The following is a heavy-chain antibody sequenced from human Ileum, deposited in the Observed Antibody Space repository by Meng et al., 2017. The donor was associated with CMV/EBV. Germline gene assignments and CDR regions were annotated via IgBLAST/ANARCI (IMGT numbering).Heavy chain of an antibody. CDR2: INPIRGGT. CDR3: ARGPYRARTGYAAY. CDR1: EYSCTDYY. Sequence: KSSEYSCTDYYIPWGRQAPGPGLECMGLINPIRGGTNAAHKLQDRVTMTIDTSISTAYMELSRLTPDDTAVYVCARGPYRARTGYAAYWGQGTLVTVSS. D-gene: IGHD5-18*01. J-gene: IGHJ4*02. V-gene: IGHV1-2*06.